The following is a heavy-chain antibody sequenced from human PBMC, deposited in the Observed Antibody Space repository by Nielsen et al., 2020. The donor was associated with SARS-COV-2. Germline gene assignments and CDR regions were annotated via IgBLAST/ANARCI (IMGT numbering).Heavy chain of an antibody. CDR1: GGSISSSNW. D-gene: IGHD5-18*01. Sequence: SETLSLTCAVSGGSISSSNWWSWVRQPPGKGLEWIGEIYHSGSTNYNPSLKSRVTISVDKSKNQFSLKLSSVTAADTAVYYCARCGYSYGYYYGMDVWGQGTTVTVSS. CDR3: ARCGYSYGYYYGMDV. CDR2: IYHSGST. J-gene: IGHJ6*02. V-gene: IGHV4-4*02.